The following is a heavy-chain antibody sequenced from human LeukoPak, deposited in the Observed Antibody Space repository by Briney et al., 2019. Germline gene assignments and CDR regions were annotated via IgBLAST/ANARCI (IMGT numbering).Heavy chain of an antibody. CDR3: AKASRQGAVASPLDY. J-gene: IGHJ4*01. V-gene: IGHV3-74*01. D-gene: IGHD6-19*01. CDR2: ITIDGTNT. Sequence: RGSLRLSCAAAGFTLSSYWMHWVRQAPGKGLVWVSHITIDGTNTNYADSVKGRFTISRDNSKDTVFLQMNSLRAEDTAIYYCAKASRQGAVASPLDYWGNGTMVTVSS. CDR1: GFTLSSYW.